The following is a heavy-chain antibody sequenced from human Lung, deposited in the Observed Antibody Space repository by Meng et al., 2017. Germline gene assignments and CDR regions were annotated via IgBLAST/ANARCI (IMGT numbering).Heavy chain of an antibody. CDR2: ITAGNDNT. CDR1: GYTFTNYA. J-gene: IGHJ5*02. D-gene: IGHD6-19*01. V-gene: IGHV1-3*01. Sequence: QVQLVQAGAEVKTPGASVRLSCMASGYTFTNYAIHCVRQAPGQRLEWMGWITAGNDNTKYSQKFQGRVTIIRDRSASTVYMELSSLRSEDTAVYYCARGDQPWPHRFDPWGQGTLVTVSS. CDR3: ARGDQPWPHRFDP.